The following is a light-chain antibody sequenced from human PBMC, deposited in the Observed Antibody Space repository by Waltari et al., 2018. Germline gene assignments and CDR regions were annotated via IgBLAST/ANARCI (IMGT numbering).Light chain of an antibody. Sequence: VLTQSPGTLSLSPGERATLSCRASQSLTKRYLAWYQQKPGQATRLLMYGASSRAAVMQNRFSGIGSGTDLTLTSSRREPEDFAVYYCQQYGSSVLYTFGQGTKLEIK. CDR1: QSLTKRY. CDR3: QQYGSSVLYT. CDR2: GAS. J-gene: IGKJ2*01. V-gene: IGKV3-20*01.